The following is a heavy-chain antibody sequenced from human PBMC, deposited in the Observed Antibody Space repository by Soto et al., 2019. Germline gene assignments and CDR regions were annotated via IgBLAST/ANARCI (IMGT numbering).Heavy chain of an antibody. D-gene: IGHD3-3*01. CDR3: AKDKPRDYDFWSGYRRTPDYYYYYMDV. CDR2: ISGSGGST. Sequence: GGSLRLSCAASGFTFSSYAMSWVRQAPGKGLEWVSAISGSGGSTYYADSVKGRFTISRDNSKNTLYLQMNSLRAEDTAVYYCAKDKPRDYDFWSGYRRTPDYYYYYMDVWGKGTTVTVSS. CDR1: GFTFSSYA. J-gene: IGHJ6*03. V-gene: IGHV3-23*01.